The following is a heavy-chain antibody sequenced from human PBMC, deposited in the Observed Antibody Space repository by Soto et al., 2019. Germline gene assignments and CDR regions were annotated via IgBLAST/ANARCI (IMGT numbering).Heavy chain of an antibody. Sequence: EVQLVESGGGLVQPGGSLRLSCAASGFTFSDHYMDWVRQAPGKGLEWVGRIRNKANSYTTEYAASVKGRFTISRDDSENSLFLQMNSSKTEDTAVYYCVRESYHSSGYHFDYWGRGTLDTVSS. CDR1: GFTFSDHY. J-gene: IGHJ4*02. V-gene: IGHV3-72*01. CDR3: VRESYHSSGYHFDY. D-gene: IGHD3-22*01. CDR2: IRNKANSYTT.